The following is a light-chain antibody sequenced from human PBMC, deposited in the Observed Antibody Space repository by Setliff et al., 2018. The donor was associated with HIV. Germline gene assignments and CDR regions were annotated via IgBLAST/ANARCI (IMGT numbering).Light chain of an antibody. V-gene: IGLV2-14*01. Sequence: QSALAQPASVSGSPGQSITISCTGTSSDIGGYNYVSWFQQHPCTAPKLVISEVSPRPSGLSHRFSGSKSGDTASLTISGLQTEDEADYYCSSYTATSSLYVFGTGTKVTAL. CDR1: SSDIGGYNY. J-gene: IGLJ1*01. CDR2: EVS. CDR3: SSYTATSSLYV.